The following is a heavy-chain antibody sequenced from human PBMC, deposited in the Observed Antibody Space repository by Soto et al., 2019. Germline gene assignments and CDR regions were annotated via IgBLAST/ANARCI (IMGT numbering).Heavy chain of an antibody. CDR2: TYYRSKWYN. J-gene: IGHJ4*02. V-gene: IGHV6-1*01. Sequence: PAQTLSLTCAISGDSVSSNSAAWNWIWQSPSRGLEWLGRTYYRSKWYNDYVVSVKSRITINPDTSKNQFSLQLNSVTPEDTAVYYCARGDIVMDYWGQGTLVTVSS. D-gene: IGHD2-15*01. CDR1: GDSVSSNSAA. CDR3: ARGDIVMDY.